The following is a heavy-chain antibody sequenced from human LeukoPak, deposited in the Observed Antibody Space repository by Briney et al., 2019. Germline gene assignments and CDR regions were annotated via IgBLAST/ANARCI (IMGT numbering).Heavy chain of an antibody. CDR1: GFTFGDYA. CDR3: TSWYRSGGDY. V-gene: IGHV3-49*04. J-gene: IGHJ4*02. D-gene: IGHD6-19*01. Sequence: PGRSLRLSCTASGFTFGDYAMSWVRQAPGKGLEWVGFIRSKAYSGTTEYAASVKGRFTISRDDSKSIAYLQINSLKTEDTAVYYCTSWYRSGGDYWGQGTLVTVSS. CDR2: IRSKAYSGTT.